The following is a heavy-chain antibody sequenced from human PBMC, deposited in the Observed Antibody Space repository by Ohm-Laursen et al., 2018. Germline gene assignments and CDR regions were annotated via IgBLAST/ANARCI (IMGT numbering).Heavy chain of an antibody. CDR3: AHRLCPNCGAPFDY. J-gene: IGHJ4*02. D-gene: IGHD1-1*01. V-gene: IGHV2-5*01. CDR2: IYWNDDK. Sequence: STQTLTLTCTFSGFSLSTNEVGVGWIRQPPGKALEWLALIYWNDDKRYSPSLKSRLTITKDTSKNQVVLTLTNMDPVDTATYFCAHRLCPNCGAPFDYWGQGTLVTVSS. CDR1: GFSLSTNEVG.